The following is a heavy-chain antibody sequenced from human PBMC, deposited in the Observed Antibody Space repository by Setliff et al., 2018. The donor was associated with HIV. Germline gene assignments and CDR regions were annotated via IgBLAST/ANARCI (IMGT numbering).Heavy chain of an antibody. Sequence: PGGSLRLSCAASGITVSSDYMSWVRQAPGKGLEWVSVIHSSSTSYADSAKGRFTISRDNAKNTLYLQMNSLRAEDTAVYYCASLGGLLYTSSSLRGVDYWGQGTLVTVSS. J-gene: IGHJ4*02. CDR1: GITVSSDY. CDR3: ASLGGLLYTSSSLRGVDY. D-gene: IGHD6-6*01. V-gene: IGHV3-66*01. CDR2: IHSSST.